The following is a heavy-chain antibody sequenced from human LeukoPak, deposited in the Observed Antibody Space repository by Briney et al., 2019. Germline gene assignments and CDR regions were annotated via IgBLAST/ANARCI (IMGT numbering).Heavy chain of an antibody. CDR1: GFTFSSYG. D-gene: IGHD3-10*01. V-gene: IGHV3-30*18. Sequence: PGGSLRLSCAASGFTFSSYGMHWVRQAPGKGLEWVAVISYDGSNKYYADSVKGRFTISRDNSKNTLYLQMNSLRAEDTAVYYCAKDRKVRGVITYYFDYWGQGTLVTVSS. CDR3: AKDRKVRGVITYYFDY. CDR2: ISYDGSNK. J-gene: IGHJ4*02.